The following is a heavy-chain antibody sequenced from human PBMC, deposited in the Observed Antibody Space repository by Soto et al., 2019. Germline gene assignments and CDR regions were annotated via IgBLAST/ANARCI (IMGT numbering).Heavy chain of an antibody. Sequence: GGSLRLSCAASGFSFSSYAMSWVRQAPGKGLEWVSAISGSGGSTYYADSVKGRFTISRDNSKNTLYLQMNSLRAEDTAVYYCANLCDFVVPTAVITVYWRPATLVTV. CDR2: ISGSGGST. CDR3: ANLCDFVVPTAVITVY. J-gene: IGHJ4*01. V-gene: IGHV3-23*01. CDR1: GFSFSSYA. D-gene: IGHD1-20*01.